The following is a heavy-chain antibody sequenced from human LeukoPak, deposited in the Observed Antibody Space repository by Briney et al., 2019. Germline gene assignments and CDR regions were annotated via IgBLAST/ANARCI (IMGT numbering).Heavy chain of an antibody. CDR1: GNSTSSSSYY. CDR3: GRSAGFVHFDH. J-gene: IGHJ4*02. V-gene: IGHV4-39*07. Sequence: PSETLSLTCTVSGNSTSSSSYYWVWIRQPPGKGLEWIGSINYYGKTYYNPSVKSRVTISVDTSKNQFSLMVRSVTAADTAVYYCGRSAGFVHFDHWGQGTLVTVTS. CDR2: INYYGKT. D-gene: IGHD3-16*01.